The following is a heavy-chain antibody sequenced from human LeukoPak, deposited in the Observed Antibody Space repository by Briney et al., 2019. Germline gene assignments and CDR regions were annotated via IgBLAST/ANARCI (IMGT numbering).Heavy chain of an antibody. CDR2: FHYSGST. D-gene: IGHD1-26*01. CDR1: GGXISSYY. V-gene: IGHV4-59*08. Sequence: SETLSLTCTVSGGXISSYYCNWIRQPPGEGLEWIGYFHYSGSTYYNPSLKSRVTISVDTSKNQFSLKLSSVTAADTAVYYCARHELGIVGATKVNWFDPWGQGTLVTVSS. CDR3: ARHELGIVGATKVNWFDP. J-gene: IGHJ5*02.